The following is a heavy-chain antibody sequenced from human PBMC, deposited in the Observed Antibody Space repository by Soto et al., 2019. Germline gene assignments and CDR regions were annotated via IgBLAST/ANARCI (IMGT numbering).Heavy chain of an antibody. V-gene: IGHV4-59*01. CDR2: IYYSGST. CDR3: ARAHDYCNYPGYGMDV. CDR1: GGSISSYY. J-gene: IGHJ6*02. Sequence: QVQLQESGPGLVKPSETLSLTCTVSGGSISSYYWSWIRQPPGKGLEWIGYIYYSGSTNYNPSLTRRVTISVDTSKNPFAMTLSSVTAADTAVYCCARAHDYCNYPGYGMDVWGQGTTVTVSS. D-gene: IGHD4-4*01.